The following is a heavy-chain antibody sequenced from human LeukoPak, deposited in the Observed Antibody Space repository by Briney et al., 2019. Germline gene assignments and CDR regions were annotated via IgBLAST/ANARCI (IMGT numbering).Heavy chain of an antibody. D-gene: IGHD5-18*01. CDR2: IKGKTGGGTT. V-gene: IGHV3-15*07. CDR3: ATLSWQYHNNGYLADY. Sequence: GGSLRLSCAASGFIFNNAWMTWVRQAPGKGLEWVGRIKGKTGGGTTDYAAPVKGRFTISRDYSKNTVYLQVSDLKPEDTAVYYCATLSWQYHNNGYLADYWGQGTLVTVSS. CDR1: GFIFNNAW. J-gene: IGHJ4*02.